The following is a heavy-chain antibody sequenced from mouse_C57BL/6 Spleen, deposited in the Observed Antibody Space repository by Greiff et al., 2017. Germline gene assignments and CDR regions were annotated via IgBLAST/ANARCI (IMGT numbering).Heavy chain of an antibody. CDR2: IDPSDSYT. CDR1: GYTFTSYW. CDR3: ASLAWFAY. J-gene: IGHJ3*01. V-gene: IGHV1-69*01. Sequence: QVQLQQPGAELVMPGASVKLSCTASGYTFTSYWMHWVKQRPGQGLEWIGKIDPSDSYTNYNQKFKGKSTLTVDKSSSTAYMQLSSLTSEDSAVYYCASLAWFAYWGQGTLVTVSA.